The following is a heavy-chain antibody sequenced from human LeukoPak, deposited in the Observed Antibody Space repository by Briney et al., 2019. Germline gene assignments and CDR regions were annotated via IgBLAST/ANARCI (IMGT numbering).Heavy chain of an antibody. V-gene: IGHV3-30*04. CDR2: ISYDGSNK. CDR1: GFTFSSYA. Sequence: GGSLRLSCAASGFTFSSYAMHWVRQAPGKGLEWVAVISYDGSNKYYADSVKGRFTISRDNSKNTLYLQMNSLRAEDTAVYYCARDWQDQVGSFDYWGQGTLVTVSS. CDR3: ARDWQDQVGSFDY. D-gene: IGHD1-14*01. J-gene: IGHJ4*02.